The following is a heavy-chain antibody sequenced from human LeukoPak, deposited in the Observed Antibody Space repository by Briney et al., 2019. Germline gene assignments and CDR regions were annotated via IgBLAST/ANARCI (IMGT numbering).Heavy chain of an antibody. CDR3: ARRDFYDTTGYLFDY. D-gene: IGHD3-22*01. CDR2: ITTSGRTM. J-gene: IGHJ4*02. CDR1: GFTLSTYE. V-gene: IGHV3-48*03. Sequence: GGSLRLSCAASGFTLSTYEMNWVRQAPGKGLDWVSYITTSGRTMSYADSVKGRFTVSRDNAKNSLYLQMNGLRAEDTAVYYCARRDFYDTTGYLFDYWGQGTLVTVSS.